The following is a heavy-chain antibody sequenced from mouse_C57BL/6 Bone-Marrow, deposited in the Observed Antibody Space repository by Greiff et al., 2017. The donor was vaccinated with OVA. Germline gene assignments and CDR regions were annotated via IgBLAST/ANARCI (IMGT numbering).Heavy chain of an antibody. CDR3: ARRGYYRFDY. D-gene: IGHD2-3*01. CDR2: IYPRGGNT. Sequence: QVQLQQSGAELARPGASVKLSCKASGYTFTSYGISWVKQRTGQGLEWIGEIYPRGGNTYYNEKFKGKATLTADKSSSTAYMELRSLTSEDSAVYFCARRGYYRFDYWGQGTTLTVSS. CDR1: GYTFTSYG. J-gene: IGHJ2*01. V-gene: IGHV1-81*01.